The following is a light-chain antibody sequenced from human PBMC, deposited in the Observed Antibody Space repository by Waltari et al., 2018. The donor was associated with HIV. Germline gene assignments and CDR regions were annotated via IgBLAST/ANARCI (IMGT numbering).Light chain of an antibody. J-gene: IGKJ5*01. CDR2: RAS. Sequence: VVMTQSPLSLPVTLRQPASISCRSSQSLVDTDGNTYLNWFQQRPGQSPRRLIYRASHRDSGVPDRFSGSGSGTDFTLKISRVEADDIGIYYCMQATHWSITFGQGTRLEIK. V-gene: IGKV2-30*01. CDR3: MQATHWSIT. CDR1: QSLVDTDGNTY.